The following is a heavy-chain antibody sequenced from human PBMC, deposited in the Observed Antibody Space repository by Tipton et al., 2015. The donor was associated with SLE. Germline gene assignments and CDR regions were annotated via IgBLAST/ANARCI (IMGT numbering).Heavy chain of an antibody. J-gene: IGHJ3*02. Sequence: SLRLSCAASGFTFRSYSMNWVRQAPGKGLEWVSSISSTSYYIYYADSVRGRFTISRDNARNSLYLQLNRLRADDTAVYFCARMTPNMGAFDIWGQGTMVTVSS. V-gene: IGHV3-21*01. CDR2: ISSTSYYI. CDR1: GFTFRSYS. CDR3: ARMTPNMGAFDI.